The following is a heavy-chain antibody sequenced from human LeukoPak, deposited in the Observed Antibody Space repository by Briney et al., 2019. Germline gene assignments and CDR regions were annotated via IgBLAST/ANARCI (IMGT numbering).Heavy chain of an antibody. D-gene: IGHD3-16*01. V-gene: IGHV4-34*01. CDR3: ARGKDEYVWGSHPRDFDY. CDR1: GGSFSGYY. CDR2: INHSGST. J-gene: IGHJ4*02. Sequence: SETLSLTCAVYGGSFSGYYWSWIRQPPGKGLEWIGEINHSGSTNYNPSLKSRVTISVDTSKNQFSLKLSSVTAADTAVYYCARGKDEYVWGSHPRDFDYWGQGTLVTVSS.